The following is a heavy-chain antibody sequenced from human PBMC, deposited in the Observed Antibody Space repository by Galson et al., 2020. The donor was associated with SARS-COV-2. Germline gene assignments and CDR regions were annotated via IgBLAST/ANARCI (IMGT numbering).Heavy chain of an antibody. CDR1: DDSISSSSYC. CDR2: IYYSGST. Sequence: SETLSLTCTVSDDSISSSSYCWGWIRQPPGKGLEWIGSIYYSGSTYYNPSLKSRVTISVDTSKKQFSLKLSSVTAADTAVYYCARRGYDSSGSYHFPFDHWGQGTLVTVSS. D-gene: IGHD3-22*01. J-gene: IGHJ4*02. CDR3: ARRGYDSSGSYHFPFDH. V-gene: IGHV4-39*01.